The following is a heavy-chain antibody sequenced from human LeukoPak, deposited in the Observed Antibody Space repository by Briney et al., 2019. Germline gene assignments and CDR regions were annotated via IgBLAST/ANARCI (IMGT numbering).Heavy chain of an antibody. Sequence: PGGSLRLSCAASGFTFRSYAMSWVRQAPGKGLEWVSVISGGGGATYYADSVKGRFTISRDNSKTTLYLQMNSLRADDTAVYYCAKQWLLDSWGQGTLVTVSS. D-gene: IGHD6-19*01. CDR2: ISGGGGAT. J-gene: IGHJ4*02. CDR1: GFTFRSYA. CDR3: AKQWLLDS. V-gene: IGHV3-23*01.